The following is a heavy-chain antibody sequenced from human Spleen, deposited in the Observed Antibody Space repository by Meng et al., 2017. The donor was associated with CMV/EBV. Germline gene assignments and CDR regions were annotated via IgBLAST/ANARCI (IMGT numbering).Heavy chain of an antibody. J-gene: IGHJ5*02. D-gene: IGHD6-13*01. Sequence: AQLQQSGPGLVKPAQTLSITRALSGDSVSSNSAAWKWIRQSPSRCLEWLGRTYYRSKWYNDYAVSVKSRITINPDTSKNRFSLQLNSVTPEDTAVYYCARSGGIAASGWFDPWGQGTLVTVSS. CDR2: TYYRSKWYN. CDR1: GDSVSSNSAA. CDR3: ARSGGIAASGWFDP. V-gene: IGHV6-1*01.